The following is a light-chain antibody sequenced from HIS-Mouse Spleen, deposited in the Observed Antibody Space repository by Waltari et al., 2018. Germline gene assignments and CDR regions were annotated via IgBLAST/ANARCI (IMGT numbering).Light chain of an antibody. CDR3: QQRSNWPGIT. J-gene: IGKJ3*01. CDR1: QSVSSY. Sequence: IVLTQSPATLSLSPGERATLSCRARQSVSSYLAWYQQNPGQAPRLLIYDASNRATGIPARFSGSGSGTDFTLTISSLEPEDFAVYYCQQRSNWPGITFGPGTKVDIK. CDR2: DAS. V-gene: IGKV3-11*01.